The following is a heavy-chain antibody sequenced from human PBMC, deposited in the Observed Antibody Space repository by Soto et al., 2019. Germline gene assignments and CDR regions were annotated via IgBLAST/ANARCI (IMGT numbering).Heavy chain of an antibody. CDR2: FYYSGST. J-gene: IGHJ4*02. Sequence: SGTLSLTCSGSGGPISSYYWSWIRQPPGKGLEWIGYFYYSGSTNYNPSLKSRVSISIDTSKNQFSLNLSSVTAADTAVYYCARNINRNFNFDYWGQGTLVTVSS. CDR1: GGPISSYY. CDR3: ARNINRNFNFDY. V-gene: IGHV4-59*12.